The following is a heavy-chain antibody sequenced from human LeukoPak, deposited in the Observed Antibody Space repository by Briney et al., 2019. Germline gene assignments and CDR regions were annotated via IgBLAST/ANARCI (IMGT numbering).Heavy chain of an antibody. CDR3: ARDSGSGSN. V-gene: IGHV3-66*01. J-gene: IGHJ4*02. CDR1: RFTVSSNY. Sequence: GGSLRLSCVASRFTVSSNYMSWVRQAPGKGLEWVSIIYSGGSTYYADSVKGRFTISRDNAKNSLYLQMNSLRAGDTAVYYCARDSGSGSNWGQGTLVTVSS. D-gene: IGHD3-10*01. CDR2: IYSGGST.